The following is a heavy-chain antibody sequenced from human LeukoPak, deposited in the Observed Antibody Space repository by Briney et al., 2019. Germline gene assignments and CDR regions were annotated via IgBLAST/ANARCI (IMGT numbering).Heavy chain of an antibody. CDR3: ARGPSITIFGVVMYTWFDH. CDR1: GGSISSSSYY. J-gene: IGHJ5*02. V-gene: IGHV4-39*07. D-gene: IGHD3-3*01. Sequence: PSETLSLTCTVSGGSISSSSYYWGWLRQPPGTGLEWIGSIDYSGGTYFSPSLRSRVTLSVDTSKNQFSLNLISVTAADTAVYYCARGPSITIFGVVMYTWFDHWGQGTPVSVSS. CDR2: IDYSGGT.